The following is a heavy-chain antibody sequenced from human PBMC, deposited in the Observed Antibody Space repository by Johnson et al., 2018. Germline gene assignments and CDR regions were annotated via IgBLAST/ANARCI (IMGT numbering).Heavy chain of an antibody. CDR1: GFTFSSFA. J-gene: IGHJ4*02. CDR2: ISYDGSSK. V-gene: IGHV3-30-3*01. Sequence: QVQLVESGGGVVQPGRSLRLSCAASGFTFSSFALHWVRQAPGKGLEWVAIISYDGSSKHYADSAKDRFSISRDNSKNTLHLQMNSLRDEDTAVYYCASAFYYYYDRSGYRYPIDFWGQGTLVTVSS. D-gene: IGHD3-22*01. CDR3: ASAFYYYYDRSGYRYPIDF.